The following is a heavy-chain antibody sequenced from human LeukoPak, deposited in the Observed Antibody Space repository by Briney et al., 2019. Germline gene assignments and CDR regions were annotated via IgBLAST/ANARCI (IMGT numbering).Heavy chain of an antibody. V-gene: IGHV3-30-3*01. CDR3: ARQYYYDSSGYWEGIDY. D-gene: IGHD3-22*01. Sequence: GRSLRLSCAASGFTFSSYAMHWVRQAPGKGLEWVAVISYDGSNKYYADSVKGRFTISRDNSKNTLHLQMNSLRAEDTAVYYCARQYYYDSSGYWEGIDYWGQGTLVTVSS. CDR1: GFTFSSYA. J-gene: IGHJ4*02. CDR2: ISYDGSNK.